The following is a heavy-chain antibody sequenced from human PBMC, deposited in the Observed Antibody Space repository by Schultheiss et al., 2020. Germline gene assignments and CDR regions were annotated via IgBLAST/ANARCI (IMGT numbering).Heavy chain of an antibody. CDR2: IYYSGST. CDR1: GGSISSYY. CDR3: ARLYGDYLPPSYMDV. Sequence: SATLSLTCTVSGGSISSYYWGWIRQPPGKGLEWIGYIYYSGSTIYNPSLKSRVTISVDTSKNQFSLKLSSVTASDTAVYYCARLYGDYLPPSYMDVWGKGST. D-gene: IGHD4-17*01. V-gene: IGHV4-59*01. J-gene: IGHJ6*03.